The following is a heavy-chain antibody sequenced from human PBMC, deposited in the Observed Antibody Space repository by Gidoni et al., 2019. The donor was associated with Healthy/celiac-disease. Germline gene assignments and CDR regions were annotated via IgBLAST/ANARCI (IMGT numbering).Heavy chain of an antibody. CDR1: GFTFSSSH. V-gene: IGHV3-30-3*01. D-gene: IGHD5-12*01. CDR3: ARDLGTTYGGYVFGVFDY. CDR2: ISYDGSNK. J-gene: IGHJ4*02. Sequence: QVQLVESGGGVVQPGRSLRLSCAASGFTFSSSHMHWVRQAPGKGLEWVAVISYDGSNKYYADSVKGRVTISRDNSKNTRYLQMNSLRAEDTAVYYCARDLGTTYGGYVFGVFDYWGQGTLVTVSS.